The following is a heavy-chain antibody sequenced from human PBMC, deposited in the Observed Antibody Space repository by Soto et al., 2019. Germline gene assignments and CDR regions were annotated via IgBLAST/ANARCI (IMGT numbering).Heavy chain of an antibody. J-gene: IGHJ4*02. V-gene: IGHV3-7*01. Sequence: QPGGSLRLSCAASGFTFSSYWMSWVRQAPGKGLEWVANIKQDGSEKYYVDSVKGRFTIPRDNAKNSLYLQMNSLRAEDTAVYYCAREFDFWSGSLFDYWGQGTLVTVSS. CDR1: GFTFSSYW. CDR3: AREFDFWSGSLFDY. D-gene: IGHD3-3*01. CDR2: IKQDGSEK.